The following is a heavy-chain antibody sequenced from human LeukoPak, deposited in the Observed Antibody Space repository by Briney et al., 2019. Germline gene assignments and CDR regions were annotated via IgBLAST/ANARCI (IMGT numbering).Heavy chain of an antibody. CDR3: ARCGAAVTTHFSH. J-gene: IGHJ4*02. CDR1: GYSFSIYG. V-gene: IGHV1-18*01. CDR2: ISASDGTT. D-gene: IGHD4-17*01. Sequence: ASVQVSCKASGYSFSIYGITWARQAPGQGLEYLGWISASDGTTNYAQKVQDRVTMTIDTSTSTAYLELRSLRSEDTAVYYCARCGAAVTTHFSHWGQGTLVTVSS.